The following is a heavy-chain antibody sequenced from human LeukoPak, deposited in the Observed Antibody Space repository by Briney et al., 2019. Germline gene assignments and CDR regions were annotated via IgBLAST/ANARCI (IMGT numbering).Heavy chain of an antibody. J-gene: IGHJ6*02. D-gene: IGHD6-19*01. V-gene: IGHV4-59*01. CDR2: IYYSGST. CDR1: GGSISSYY. CDR3: ARTGSGWYEYYGMDV. Sequence: PSETLSLTRTVSGGSISSYYWSWIRQPPGKGLEWIGYIYYSGSTNYNPSLKSRVTISVDTSKNQFSLKLSSVTAADTTVYYCARTGSGWYEYYGMDVWGQGTTVTVSS.